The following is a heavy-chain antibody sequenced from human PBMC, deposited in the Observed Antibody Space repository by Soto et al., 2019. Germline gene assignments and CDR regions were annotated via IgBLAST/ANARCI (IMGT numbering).Heavy chain of an antibody. D-gene: IGHD3-22*01. CDR2: IYYSGST. V-gene: IGHV4-28*01. J-gene: IGHJ4*02. CDR1: GYSISSSNW. CDR3: ARSAVAITSVGYFDY. Sequence: QVQLQESGPGLVKPSDTLSLTCAVSGYSISSSNWWGWIRQPPGKGLEWIGYIYYSGSTYYNPSLKSRVTMSVDTSTDQCSMKLSSVTAVDTAVYYCARSAVAITSVGYFDYWGQGNLVTVSS.